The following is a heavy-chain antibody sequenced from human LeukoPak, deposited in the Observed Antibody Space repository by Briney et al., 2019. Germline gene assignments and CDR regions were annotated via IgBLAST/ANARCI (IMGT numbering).Heavy chain of an antibody. D-gene: IGHD3-10*01. V-gene: IGHV3-23*01. CDR3: VKSPLWFGDY. J-gene: IGHJ4*02. CDR2: ISGGDSST. CDR1: GFTFSNFA. Sequence: PGGSLRLSCAASGFTFSNFAMSWVRQAPGKGLEWVSAISGGDSSTYYADSVKGRFTISRDNSRNTLYLQMNSLRAEDTAVYYCVKSPLWFGDYWGQGTLVTVSS.